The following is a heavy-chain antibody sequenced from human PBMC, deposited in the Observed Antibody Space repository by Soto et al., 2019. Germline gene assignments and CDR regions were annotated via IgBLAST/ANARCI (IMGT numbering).Heavy chain of an antibody. Sequence: GGSLRLSCAASGFTFSSYSMNWVRQAPGKGLEWVSYISSSSSTIYYADSVKGRFTISRENAKNSLYLQMNSLRAEDTAVYYCARDKGGYCSSTSCYEFDYWGQGTLVTVSS. CDR2: ISSSSSTI. CDR1: GFTFSSYS. CDR3: ARDKGGYCSSTSCYEFDY. D-gene: IGHD2-2*01. J-gene: IGHJ4*02. V-gene: IGHV3-48*01.